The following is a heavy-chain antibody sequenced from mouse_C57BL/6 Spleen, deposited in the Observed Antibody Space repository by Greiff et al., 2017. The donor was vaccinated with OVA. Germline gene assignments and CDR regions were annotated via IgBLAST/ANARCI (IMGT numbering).Heavy chain of an antibody. CDR3: AREGPYGSSLDY. J-gene: IGHJ2*01. V-gene: IGHV5-16*01. Sequence: EVKLMESEGGLVQPGSSMKLSCTASGFTFSDYYMAWVRQVPEKGLEWVANINYDGSSTCYLDSLKSRFIISRDNAKNILYLQMSSLKSEDTATYYCAREGPYGSSLDYWGQGTTLTVSS. CDR2: INYDGSST. D-gene: IGHD1-1*01. CDR1: GFTFSDYY.